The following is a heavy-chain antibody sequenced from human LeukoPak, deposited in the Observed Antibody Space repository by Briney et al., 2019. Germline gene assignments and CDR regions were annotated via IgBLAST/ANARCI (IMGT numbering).Heavy chain of an antibody. V-gene: IGHV3-30*02. Sequence: GESLKISCAASGFTFSNYGMHWVRQAPGKGLEWMALIRYDRNNEYYADSVKGRFTVSGDNSKNTLYLQMNSLRAEDTAVYYCAKARGDGYNDAFDMWGQGTMVTVSS. CDR2: IRYDRNNE. J-gene: IGHJ3*02. D-gene: IGHD5-24*01. CDR1: GFTFSNYG. CDR3: AKARGDGYNDAFDM.